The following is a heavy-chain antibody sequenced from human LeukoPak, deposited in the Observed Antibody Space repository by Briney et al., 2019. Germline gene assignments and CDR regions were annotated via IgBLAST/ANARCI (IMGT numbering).Heavy chain of an antibody. CDR1: GFTFNSYA. J-gene: IGHJ4*02. D-gene: IGHD2/OR15-2a*01. CDR2: ISAGGVTT. Sequence: GGSLRPSCAAPGFTFNSYAMSWVRQFPGKGLEWVSSISAGGVTTYYAHSVKGRFTVSRDNSKNTLDLQMSSLRAEDTALYYCAKDNLLAQSDSTLGKNHFDYWGRGTLVTVSS. V-gene: IGHV3-23*01. CDR3: AKDNLLAQSDSTLGKNHFDY.